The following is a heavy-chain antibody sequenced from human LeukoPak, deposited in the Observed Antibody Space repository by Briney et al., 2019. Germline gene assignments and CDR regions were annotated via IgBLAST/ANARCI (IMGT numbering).Heavy chain of an antibody. CDR2: IYYSGST. Sequence: PSETLSLTCTVSGGSISSSSYYWGWIRQPPGKGLEWIGSIYYSGSTYYNPSLKSRVTISVDTSKNQFSLKLSSVTAADTAVYYCARWAGSGSLSIGYFDYWGQGTLVTVSS. D-gene: IGHD3-10*01. CDR3: ARWAGSGSLSIGYFDY. CDR1: GGSISSSSYY. J-gene: IGHJ4*02. V-gene: IGHV4-39*07.